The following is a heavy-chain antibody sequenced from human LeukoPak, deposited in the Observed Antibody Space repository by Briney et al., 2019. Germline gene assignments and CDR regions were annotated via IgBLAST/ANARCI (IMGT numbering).Heavy chain of an antibody. Sequence: PGGSLRLSCAASRFTFSSYGMHWVRQAPGKGLEWVAFIRYDGSNKYYADSVKGRFTISRDNSKNTLYLQMNSLRAEDTAVYYCAKVEAWDIVVVPAAVRDYWGQGTLVTVSS. CDR3: AKVEAWDIVVVPAAVRDY. CDR1: RFTFSSYG. J-gene: IGHJ4*02. V-gene: IGHV3-30*02. CDR2: IRYDGSNK. D-gene: IGHD2-2*01.